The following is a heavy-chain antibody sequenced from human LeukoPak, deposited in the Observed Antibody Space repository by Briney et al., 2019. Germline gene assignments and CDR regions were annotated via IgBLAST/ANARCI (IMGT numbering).Heavy chain of an antibody. J-gene: IGHJ6*04. CDR2: IIPIFGTA. CDR3: AKRKKEYPGIAAAARSDGMDG. CDR1: GGTFSSYA. Sequence: SVKVSCRASGGTFSSYAISWGRQAPGQGLEWMGGIIPIFGTANYAQKFQGRVTITADESTSTAYMELSSLRAEDTAVYYCAKRKKEYPGIAAAARSDGMDGWGKGTTVTVSS. V-gene: IGHV1-69*13. D-gene: IGHD6-13*01.